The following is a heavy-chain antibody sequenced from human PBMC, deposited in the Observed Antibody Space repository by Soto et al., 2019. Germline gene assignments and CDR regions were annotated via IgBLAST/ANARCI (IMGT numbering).Heavy chain of an antibody. CDR3: SMDPWEGY. Sequence: EVQLVETGGGLVQPGGSLRLSCTASGFTFSNHNFNWVRQAPGKGLEWVANIEQDETQRFYVDSVKGRFTISRDNAKNPQCLESNRLRVEDKAGLFWSMDPWEGYWGQGTLGTVSS. J-gene: IGHJ4*02. V-gene: IGHV3-7*04. CDR2: IEQDETQR. CDR1: GFTFSNHN. D-gene: IGHD1-26*01.